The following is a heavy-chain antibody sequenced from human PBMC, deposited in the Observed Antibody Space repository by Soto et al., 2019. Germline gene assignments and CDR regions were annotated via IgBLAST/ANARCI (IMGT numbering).Heavy chain of an antibody. CDR1: GYTLTELS. J-gene: IGHJ4*02. CDR3: ATAYSSGWIPATTFDY. CDR2: FDPEDGET. Sequence: ASVKVSCKVSGYTLTELSMHWVRQAPGKGLEWMGGFDPEDGETIYAQKFQGRVTMTEDTSTDTAYMELSSLRSEDTAVYYCATAYSSGWIPATTFDYWGQGTLVTVSS. V-gene: IGHV1-24*01. D-gene: IGHD6-19*01.